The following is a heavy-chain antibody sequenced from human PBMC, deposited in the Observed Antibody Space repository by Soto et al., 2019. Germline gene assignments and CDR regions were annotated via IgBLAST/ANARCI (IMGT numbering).Heavy chain of an antibody. CDR1: GGSISSSSYY. D-gene: IGHD2-2*01. Sequence: PSETLSLTCTVSGGSISSSSYYSGWIRQPPGKGLEWIGSIYYSGSTYYNPSLKSRVTISVDTSKNQFSLKLSSVTAADTAVYYCARGVKLREYCSSTSCSYYYYYGMDVWGQGTTVTVS. CDR2: IYYSGST. V-gene: IGHV4-39*07. CDR3: ARGVKLREYCSSTSCSYYYYYGMDV. J-gene: IGHJ6*02.